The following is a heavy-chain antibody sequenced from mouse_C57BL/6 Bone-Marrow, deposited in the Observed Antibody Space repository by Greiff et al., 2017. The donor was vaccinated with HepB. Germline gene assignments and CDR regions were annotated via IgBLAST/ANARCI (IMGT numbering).Heavy chain of an antibody. CDR3: ARRGGSSRSWFAY. CDR2: INPSTGGT. J-gene: IGHJ3*01. Sequence: EVQLQQSGPELVKPGASVKISCKASGYSFTGYYMNWVKQSPEKSLEWIGEINPSTGGTTYNQKFKAKATLTVDKSSSTAYMQLKSLTSEDSAVYYCARRGGSSRSWFAYCGQGTLVTVSA. D-gene: IGHD1-1*01. CDR1: GYSFTGYY. V-gene: IGHV1-42*01.